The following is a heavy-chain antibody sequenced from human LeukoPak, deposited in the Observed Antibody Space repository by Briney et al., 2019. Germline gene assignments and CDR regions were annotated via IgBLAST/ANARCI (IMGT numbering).Heavy chain of an antibody. D-gene: IGHD3-3*01. Sequence: GSLRLSCAASGFTVSSNYMSWVRQAPGKGLEWVSVLYSGGSTSYADSVKGRFTISRDNSKNTLYLQMNSLRAEDTAVYYCAKDPDYDFWSGYYLRLTGFDYWGQGTLVTVSS. CDR2: LYSGGST. J-gene: IGHJ4*02. CDR1: GFTVSSNY. CDR3: AKDPDYDFWSGYYLRLTGFDY. V-gene: IGHV3-53*01.